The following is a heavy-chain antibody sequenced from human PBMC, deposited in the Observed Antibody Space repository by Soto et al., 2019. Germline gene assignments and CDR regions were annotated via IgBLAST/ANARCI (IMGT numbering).Heavy chain of an antibody. V-gene: IGHV4-30-4*01. CDR2: ISYSGNT. CDR1: GGSISSAENF. J-gene: IGHJ4*02. CDR3: ARASGDSSGYSFDY. D-gene: IGHD3-22*01. Sequence: QVQLQESGPGLVRPSQTLSLRCSVSGGSISSAENFWSWVRQPPGKGLEWIGYISYSGNTYFNPSLQSRLAISVDTSNNQFSLRLTSVTAADTAVYYCARASGDSSGYSFDYWGQGTLVTVSS.